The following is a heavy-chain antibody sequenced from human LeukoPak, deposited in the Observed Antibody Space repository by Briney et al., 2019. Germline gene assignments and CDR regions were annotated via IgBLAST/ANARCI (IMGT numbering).Heavy chain of an antibody. V-gene: IGHV3-23*01. Sequence: PGGSLRLSCAASGFTFSRNGMTWVRQAPGKGLEWVSAISGSGDTYYADSVKGRFTISRDNSKNTLYLQMNSLKPEDTAVYYCARVAEAAAFDSWGQGTLVTVSS. CDR2: ISGSGDT. CDR3: ARVAEAAAFDS. D-gene: IGHD6-13*01. CDR1: GFTFSRNG. J-gene: IGHJ4*02.